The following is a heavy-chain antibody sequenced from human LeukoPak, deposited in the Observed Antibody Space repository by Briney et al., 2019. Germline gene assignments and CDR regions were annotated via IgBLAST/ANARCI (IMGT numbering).Heavy chain of an antibody. CDR1: GGSFSGYY. Sequence: SETLSLTCAVYGGSFSGYYWSWIRQHPGKGLEWIGYIYYSGSTYYNPSLKSRVTISVDTSKNQFSLKLSSVTAADTAVYYCARESVAAAAWFDPWGQGTLVTVSS. CDR3: ARESVAAAAWFDP. D-gene: IGHD6-13*01. J-gene: IGHJ5*02. CDR2: IYYSGST. V-gene: IGHV4-31*11.